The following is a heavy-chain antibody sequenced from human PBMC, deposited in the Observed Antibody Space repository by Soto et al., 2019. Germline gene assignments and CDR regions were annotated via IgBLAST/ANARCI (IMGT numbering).Heavy chain of an antibody. D-gene: IGHD5-18*01. V-gene: IGHV1-69*06. CDR1: GGTFSTYA. CDR2: IIPIFGTA. Sequence: QVQLVQSGAEVKKPGSSVKVSCKASGGTFSTYAISWVRQAPGQGLEWMGGIIPIFGTANYAQRFQGRVTITADTFTSTVYMALSSLRSDDTAVYYCARGRYTYGYNYWGQGTLVTVSS. CDR3: ARGRYTYGYNY. J-gene: IGHJ4*02.